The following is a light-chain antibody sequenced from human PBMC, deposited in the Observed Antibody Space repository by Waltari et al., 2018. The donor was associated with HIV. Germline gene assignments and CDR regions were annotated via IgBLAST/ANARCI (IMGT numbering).Light chain of an antibody. CDR2: GVY. V-gene: IGLV2-14*01. CDR1: TSDIGIFDS. J-gene: IGLJ2*01. Sequence: QSALTQPASVSGSPGQSITISCAGTTSDIGIFDSVSWYQQHPGRAPQLMIFGVYSRPSGVSSLFSGSKSGNTASLTISGLQAEDEATYYCCSYTAIHTLIFGGGTKLTVL. CDR3: CSYTAIHTLI.